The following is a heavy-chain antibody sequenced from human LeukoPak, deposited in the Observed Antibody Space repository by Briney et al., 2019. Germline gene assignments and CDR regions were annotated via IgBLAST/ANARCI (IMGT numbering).Heavy chain of an antibody. Sequence: PGGSLRLSCAASGFTVSSNYMSWVRQAPGKGLEWVSVIYSGGSTYYADSVKGRFTISRDNSKNTLYLQMNSLRAEDTAVYYCARSQRGYSYGSFYYYYMDVWGKGTTVTISS. D-gene: IGHD5-18*01. CDR2: IYSGGST. CDR1: GFTVSSNY. V-gene: IGHV3-53*01. J-gene: IGHJ6*03. CDR3: ARSQRGYSYGSFYYYYMDV.